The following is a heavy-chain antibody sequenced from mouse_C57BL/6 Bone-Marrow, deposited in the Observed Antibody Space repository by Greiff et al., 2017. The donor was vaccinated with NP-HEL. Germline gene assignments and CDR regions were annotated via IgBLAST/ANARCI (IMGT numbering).Heavy chain of an antibody. CDR3: ARRYYGSNYYAMDY. Sequence: VQLQQSGAELARPGASVKLSCKASGYTFTSYGISWVKQRTGQGLEWIGEIYPRSGNTYYNEKFKGKATLTADKSSSTAYMELRSLTSEDSAVYFCARRYYGSNYYAMDYWGQGTSGTVSS. V-gene: IGHV1-81*01. J-gene: IGHJ4*01. CDR1: GYTFTSYG. D-gene: IGHD1-1*01. CDR2: IYPRSGNT.